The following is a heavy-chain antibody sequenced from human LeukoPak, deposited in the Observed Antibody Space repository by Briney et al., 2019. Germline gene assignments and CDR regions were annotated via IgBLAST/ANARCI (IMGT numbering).Heavy chain of an antibody. CDR2: ISYDGSNK. V-gene: IGHV3-30*18. CDR1: GFTFSSYG. D-gene: IGHD3-10*01. CDR3: AKDRVTMVRGVIYYGMDV. Sequence: GGSLRLSCAASGFTFSSYGMHWVRQAPGKGLEWVAVISYDGSNKYYADSVKGRFAISRDNSKNTLYLQMNSLRAEDTAVYYCAKDRVTMVRGVIYYGMDVWGQGTTVTVSS. J-gene: IGHJ6*02.